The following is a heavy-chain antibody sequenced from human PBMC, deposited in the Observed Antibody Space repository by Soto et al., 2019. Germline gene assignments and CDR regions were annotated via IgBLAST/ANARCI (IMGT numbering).Heavy chain of an antibody. CDR3: ARDLGGPDY. D-gene: IGHD3-16*01. V-gene: IGHV3-53*01. CDR1: GFSVRTNY. J-gene: IGHJ4*02. CDR2: FETGGSI. Sequence: GGSLRLSCAAYGFSVRTNYMSWVRQAPGKGLEWVSVFETGGSIYYADSVKGRFIISRDYAKNTMYLQMNSPRAEDTAVYYCARDLGGPDYWGRGTSVTVSS.